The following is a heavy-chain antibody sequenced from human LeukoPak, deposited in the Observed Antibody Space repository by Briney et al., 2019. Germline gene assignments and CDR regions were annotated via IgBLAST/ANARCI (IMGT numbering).Heavy chain of an antibody. Sequence: GGSLRLSCEGSAFIFSGHWMNWVRQTPGKGLEWVASIKEVGSERQYVDSVKGRFSISRDNAKNSLYLQMNSLRAEDTAVYYCATSRTFDYWGQGTLVTVSS. CDR3: ATSRTFDY. V-gene: IGHV3-7*01. J-gene: IGHJ4*02. CDR1: AFIFSGHW. CDR2: IKEVGSER. D-gene: IGHD1-7*01.